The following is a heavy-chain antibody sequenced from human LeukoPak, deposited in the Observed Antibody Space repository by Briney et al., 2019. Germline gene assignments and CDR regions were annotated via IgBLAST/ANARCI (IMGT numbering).Heavy chain of an antibody. V-gene: IGHV1-69*04. CDR3: AIAGNYDILTGYPWVDYYYGMDV. J-gene: IGHJ6*02. CDR1: GGTFSSYA. D-gene: IGHD3-9*01. CDR2: IIPILGIA. Sequence: GSSVKVSCKASGGTFSSYAISWVRQAPGQGLEWMGRIIPILGIAHYAQKFQGRVTITADKSTSTAYMELSSLRSEDTAVYYCAIAGNYDILTGYPWVDYYYGMDVWGQGTTVTVSS.